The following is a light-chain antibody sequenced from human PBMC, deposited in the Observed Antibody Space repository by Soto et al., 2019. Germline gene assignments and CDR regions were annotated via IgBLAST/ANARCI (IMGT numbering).Light chain of an antibody. V-gene: IGKV3-15*01. CDR3: QQYNNWPRT. Sequence: EIVMTQSPATLSVSAGERATPSCRASQSVSSNLAWYQQKPGQAPRLLIYGASTRATGIPARFSGSGSGTEFTLTISSLQSEDFAVYYCQQYNNWPRTFGQGTKVDIK. CDR2: GAS. CDR1: QSVSSN. J-gene: IGKJ1*01.